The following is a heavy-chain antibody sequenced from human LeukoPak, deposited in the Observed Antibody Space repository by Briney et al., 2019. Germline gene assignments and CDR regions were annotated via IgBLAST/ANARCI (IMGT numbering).Heavy chain of an antibody. CDR1: RFSFSDYD. J-gene: IGHJ3*02. CDR3: AKYAYNWNAPDGFDM. V-gene: IGHV3-30*18. Sequence: GRSLRLSCRASRFSFSDYDMHWVRQAPGKGLEWVAVISYDGSRKYYGDSVKGRFTISRDNSKNTLYLRMNSLRAEDTAVYFCAKYAYNWNAPDGFDMWGQGTMVIVSS. CDR2: ISYDGSRK. D-gene: IGHD1-1*01.